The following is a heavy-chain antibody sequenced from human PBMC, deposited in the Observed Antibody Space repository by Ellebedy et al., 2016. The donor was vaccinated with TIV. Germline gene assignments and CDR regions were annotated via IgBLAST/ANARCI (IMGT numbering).Heavy chain of an antibody. Sequence: GESLKISCAASGFTFSSYWMSWVRQAPGKGLEWVANIKQDGSEKYYVDSVKGRFTISRDNAKNSLYLQMNSLRAEDTAVYYCARTLTVVSWFDPWGQGTLVTVSS. D-gene: IGHD4-23*01. CDR1: GFTFSSYW. J-gene: IGHJ5*02. V-gene: IGHV3-7*03. CDR2: IKQDGSEK. CDR3: ARTLTVVSWFDP.